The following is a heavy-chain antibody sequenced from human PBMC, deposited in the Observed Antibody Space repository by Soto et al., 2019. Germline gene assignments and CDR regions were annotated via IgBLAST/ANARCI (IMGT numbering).Heavy chain of an antibody. CDR2: IIPISGRT. Sequence: QVQLVQSGAEVKRPGSSVKVSCEASGGTFSSLGFTWVRQAPGQGLEWMGGIIPISGRTTLAPKFLGRVTITADESTRNTYMELTALTSDDTAIYYCATRGTQGRWLEFADYWGQGTLVTVSS. V-gene: IGHV1-69*01. CDR1: GGTFSSLG. J-gene: IGHJ4*02. CDR3: ATRGTQGRWLEFADY. D-gene: IGHD5-12*01.